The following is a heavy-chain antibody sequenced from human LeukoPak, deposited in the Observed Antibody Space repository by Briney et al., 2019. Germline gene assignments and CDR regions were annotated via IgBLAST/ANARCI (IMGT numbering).Heavy chain of an antibody. CDR3: ARQTRIAARQYYFDY. V-gene: IGHV4-4*09. Sequence: SETLSLTCTVSGGSISSYYWSWIRQPPGKGLVWIGYIYTSGSTNYNPSLKSRVTISVDTSKNQFSLKLSSVTAADTAVYYCARQTRIAARQYYFDYWGQGTLVTVSS. CDR1: GGSISSYY. J-gene: IGHJ4*02. D-gene: IGHD6-6*01. CDR2: IYTSGST.